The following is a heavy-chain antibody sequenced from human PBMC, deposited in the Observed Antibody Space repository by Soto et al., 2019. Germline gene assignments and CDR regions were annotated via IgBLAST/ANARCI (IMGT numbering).Heavy chain of an antibody. CDR3: ARDFYQSSGYCDY. V-gene: IGHV1-18*01. J-gene: IGHJ4*02. CDR1: GYTFSSYG. D-gene: IGHD3-22*01. Sequence: QVQLAQSGAEVKKPGASVKVSCKAYGYTFSSYGLSWVRQAPGQGLEWMGWISAYSGNTVYTQRFKGRLTMATDTSTGTAYMELRSLRSDDTAVYYCARDFYQSSGYCDYWGQGTLVTVSS. CDR2: ISAYSGNT.